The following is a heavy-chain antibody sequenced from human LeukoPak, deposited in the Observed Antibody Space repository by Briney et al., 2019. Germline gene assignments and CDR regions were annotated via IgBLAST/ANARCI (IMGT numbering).Heavy chain of an antibody. CDR1: GGSISSGDYY. CDR3: ARDRSRYSSTWGFDY. V-gene: IGHV4-31*03. CDR2: ISCTGST. Sequence: SETLSLTCTVSGGSISSGDYYWSWIRQHPGKGLEWIGYISCTGSTYYNPSLKSRVTISADTSENQFSLKLSSVTAADTAVYYCARDRSRYSSTWGFDYWGQGTLVTVSS. J-gene: IGHJ4*02. D-gene: IGHD6-13*01.